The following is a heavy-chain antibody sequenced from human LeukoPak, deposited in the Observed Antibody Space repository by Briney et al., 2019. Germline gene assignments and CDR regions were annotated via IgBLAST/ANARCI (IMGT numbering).Heavy chain of an antibody. D-gene: IGHD4/OR15-4a*01. J-gene: IGHJ4*02. Sequence: GGSLRLSCAASGFTFSNYEMNWLRRAPGKGLEWVSYIYSSGSPIYYADSVKGRFTISRDNAKNSLYLQMNSLRAEDTAVYYCARDPNDYWGQGTLVTVSS. CDR3: ARDPNDY. V-gene: IGHV3-48*03. CDR1: GFTFSNYE. CDR2: IYSSGSPI.